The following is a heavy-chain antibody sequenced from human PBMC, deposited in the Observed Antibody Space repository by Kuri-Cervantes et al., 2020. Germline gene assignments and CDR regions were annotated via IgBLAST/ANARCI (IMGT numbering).Heavy chain of an antibody. D-gene: IGHD6-19*01. Sequence: GSLRLSCTVSGGSVSSGSYYWSWIRQPPGKGLEWIGYIYYSGSTNYNPSLKSRVTISVDTSKNQFSLKLSSVTAADTAVYYCARSSVAGTRVIQHWGQGTLVTVSS. J-gene: IGHJ1*01. CDR2: IYYSGST. CDR3: ARSSVAGTRVIQH. CDR1: GGSVSSGSYY. V-gene: IGHV4-61*01.